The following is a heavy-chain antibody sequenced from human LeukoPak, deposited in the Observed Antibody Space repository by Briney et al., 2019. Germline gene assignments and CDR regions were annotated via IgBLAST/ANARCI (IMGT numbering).Heavy chain of an antibody. CDR3: ARSALSAFDN. CDR1: GGSISSSSYY. V-gene: IGHV4-61*02. Sequence: SETLSLTCTVSGGSISSSSYYWSWIRQPAGKGLEWLGRIYTSGSTNYNPSLKSRVTMSVDTSKNHFSLKLSSVTAADTAVYYCARSALSAFDNWGQGTLVTVSS. J-gene: IGHJ4*02. CDR2: IYTSGST. D-gene: IGHD2/OR15-2a*01.